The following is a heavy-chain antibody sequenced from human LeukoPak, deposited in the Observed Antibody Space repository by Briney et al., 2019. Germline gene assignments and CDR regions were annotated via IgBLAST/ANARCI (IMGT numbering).Heavy chain of an antibody. J-gene: IGHJ5*02. Sequence: SVKVSCKASGGTFSSYAISWVRQAPGQGREWMGGIIPIFGTANHAQKFQGRVTTTGGEATSAAYMELSSLRSEDTAVYYCARDPSRYQPNIWWFDPCGQGTLVTVSS. V-gene: IGHV1-69*13. CDR1: GGTFSSYA. CDR3: ARDPSRYQPNIWWFDP. CDR2: IIPIFGTA. D-gene: IGHD2-2*01.